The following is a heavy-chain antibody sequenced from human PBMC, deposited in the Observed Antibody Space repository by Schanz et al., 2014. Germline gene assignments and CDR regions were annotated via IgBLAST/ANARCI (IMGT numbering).Heavy chain of an antibody. CDR1: GFTFSSYA. D-gene: IGHD1-1*01. Sequence: EVQLLESGGGLVQPGGSLRLSCAASGFTFSSYAMIWVRQAPGKGLEWVSAISYGTSYIYYAESVKGRFTISRDNAKNSLYLQMNGLRGEDTAVYYCAKDLDANYFDYWGQGILVTVSS. V-gene: IGHV3-21*01. CDR2: ISYGTSYI. CDR3: AKDLDANYFDY. J-gene: IGHJ4*02.